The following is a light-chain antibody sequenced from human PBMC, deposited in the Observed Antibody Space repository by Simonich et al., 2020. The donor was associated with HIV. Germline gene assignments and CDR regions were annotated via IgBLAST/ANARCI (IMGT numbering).Light chain of an antibody. V-gene: IGKV1-5*03. CDR2: KAS. J-gene: IGKJ1*01. CDR1: QSISSW. CDR3: QQYNTYPRT. Sequence: DIQMTQSPSTLSASVGDRVTITCRASQSISSWLAWYQQKPGKAPKLLNYKASSLESGVPSRFSGSGSGTEFTLTISSLQPDDFATYYCQQYNTYPRTFGLGTKVEI.